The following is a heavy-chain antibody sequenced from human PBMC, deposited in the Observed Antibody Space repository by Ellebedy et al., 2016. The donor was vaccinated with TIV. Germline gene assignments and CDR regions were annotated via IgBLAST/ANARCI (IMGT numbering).Heavy chain of an antibody. V-gene: IGHV4-59*11. CDR2: MYKSGTS. J-gene: IGHJ6*02. D-gene: IGHD3-10*01. CDR1: GDPIGGQY. CDR3: ARERVWVSGTGRRYGLDI. Sequence: MPSETLSLTCIVSGDPIGGQYWSWIRQSPGREMEYIGFMYKSGTSIYNPSLKSRVSISMDTSKNQFSLTLTSVTAADTAVYHCARERVWVSGTGRRYGLDIWGPGTTVTVSS.